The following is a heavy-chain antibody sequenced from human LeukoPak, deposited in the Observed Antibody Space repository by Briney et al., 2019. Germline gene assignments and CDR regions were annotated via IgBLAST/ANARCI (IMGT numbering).Heavy chain of an antibody. CDR1: VFTFSSYG. V-gene: IGHV3-30*18. Sequence: PGGSLRLSCAASVFTFSSYGMHWVRQAPGKGLEGVADILYDGSNKYYADSVKGRFTISRDNSKNTLYLQMNSLRAEDTAVYYCAKDGDYYDSSGYYYHFDYWGQGTLVTVSS. J-gene: IGHJ4*02. CDR3: AKDGDYYDSSGYYYHFDY. D-gene: IGHD3-22*01. CDR2: ILYDGSNK.